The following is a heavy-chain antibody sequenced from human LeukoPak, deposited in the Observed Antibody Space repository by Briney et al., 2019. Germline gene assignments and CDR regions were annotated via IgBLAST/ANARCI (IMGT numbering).Heavy chain of an antibody. J-gene: IGHJ4*02. Sequence: PGGSLRLSCAASGFTFSSYSMNWVRQAPGKGLEWVSSISSTSSSYIYYSDSVKGRFTISRDNAKNSLYLQMNSLRAEDTAVYYCAKDSRTTYDSSWLYYFDSWGQGTLVTVSS. CDR1: GFTFSSYS. CDR2: ISSTSSSYI. V-gene: IGHV3-21*01. CDR3: AKDSRTTYDSSWLYYFDS. D-gene: IGHD6-13*01.